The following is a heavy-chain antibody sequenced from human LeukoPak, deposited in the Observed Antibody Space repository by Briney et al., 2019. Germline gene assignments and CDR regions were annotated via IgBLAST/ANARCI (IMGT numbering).Heavy chain of an antibody. CDR2: INHSGST. CDR1: GGSFSGYY. CDR3: ARDAGYCSSTSCYLDY. J-gene: IGHJ4*02. D-gene: IGHD2-2*01. Sequence: RPSETLSLTCAVYGGSFSGYYWSWIRQPPGKGLEWIGEINHSGSTNYNPSLKSRVTISVDTSKNQFSLKLGSVTAADTAVYYCARDAGYCSSTSCYLDYWGQGTLVTVSS. V-gene: IGHV4-34*01.